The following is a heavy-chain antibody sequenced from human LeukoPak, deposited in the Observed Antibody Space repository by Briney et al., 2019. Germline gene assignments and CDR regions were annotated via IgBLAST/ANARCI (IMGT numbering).Heavy chain of an antibody. CDR3: ARARVAVAGTLIGY. J-gene: IGHJ4*02. CDR1: GYTFTGYY. V-gene: IGHV1-2*06. Sequence: ASVTVSCKASGYTFTGYYMHWVRQAPGQGLEWMGRINPNSGGTNYAQKFQGRVTMTRDTSISTAYMELSRLRSDDTAVYYCARARVAVAGTLIGYWGQGTLVTVSS. D-gene: IGHD6-19*01. CDR2: INPNSGGT.